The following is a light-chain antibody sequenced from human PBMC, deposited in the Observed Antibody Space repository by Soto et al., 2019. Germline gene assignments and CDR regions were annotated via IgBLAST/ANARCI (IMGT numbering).Light chain of an antibody. CDR2: GAS. CDR1: QNVSSSY. V-gene: IGKV3-20*01. CDR3: QQYGSSQS. J-gene: IGKJ1*01. Sequence: EIVLTQSPGTLSLYPGERANLSCRASQNVSSSYLAWYQQKPGQAPSLLIYGASSRATGIPDRFSGSGSGTDFTLTISRLEPEDFAVYYCQQYGSSQSFGQGTKVEIK.